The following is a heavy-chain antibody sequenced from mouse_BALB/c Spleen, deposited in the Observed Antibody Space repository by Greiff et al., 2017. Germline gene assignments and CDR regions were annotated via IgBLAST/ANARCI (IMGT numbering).Heavy chain of an antibody. D-gene: IGHD1-1*01. J-gene: IGHJ3*01. Sequence: LQQPGAELVKPGASVKMSCKASGYTFTSYNMHWVKQTPGQGLEWIGAIYPGNGDTSYNQKFKGKATLTADKSSSTAYMQLSSLTSEDSAVYYCARPYYGSRNWFAYWGQGTLVTVSA. CDR2: IYPGNGDT. CDR1: GYTFTSYN. V-gene: IGHV1-12*01. CDR3: ARPYYGSRNWFAY.